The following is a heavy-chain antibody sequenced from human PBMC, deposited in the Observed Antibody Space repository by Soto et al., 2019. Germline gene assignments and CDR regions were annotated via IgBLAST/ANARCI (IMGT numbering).Heavy chain of an antibody. Sequence: SDTLSLTCSVSGGSISSSSYYWGWVRQPPGKGLEWIGSIYYSGSTYYNPSLKSRVTISVDTSKNQFSLKLSSVTAADTAIYYCARQDLGQLAPYYYYGMDVWGQGTTVTVSS. CDR2: IYYSGST. CDR1: GGSISSSSYY. CDR3: ARQDLGQLAPYYYYGMDV. V-gene: IGHV4-39*01. D-gene: IGHD6-6*01. J-gene: IGHJ6*02.